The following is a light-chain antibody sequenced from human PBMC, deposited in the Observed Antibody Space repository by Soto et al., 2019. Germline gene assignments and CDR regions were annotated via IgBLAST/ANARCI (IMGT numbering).Light chain of an antibody. CDR2: DNG. Sequence: QSVLTQPPSVSGAPGQRVTISCTGSSSNIGAGHDVHWYQQLPGTAPKLLIYDNGNRPSGVPDRFSGSKSGTSASLAITGLQAEDEADYYCCAYTARTTLSWVFGGGTKVTVL. CDR1: SSNIGAGHD. J-gene: IGLJ3*02. CDR3: CAYTARTTLSWV. V-gene: IGLV1-40*01.